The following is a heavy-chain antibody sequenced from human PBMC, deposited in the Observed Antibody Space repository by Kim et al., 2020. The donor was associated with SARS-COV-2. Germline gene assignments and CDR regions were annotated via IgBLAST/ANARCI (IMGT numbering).Heavy chain of an antibody. J-gene: IGHJ3*02. CDR3: AREDCSSTSCHGAEGAFDI. D-gene: IGHD2-2*01. CDR1: GFTFSSYW. V-gene: IGHV3-7*01. CDR2: IKQDGSEK. Sequence: GGSLRLSCAASGFTFSSYWMSWVRQAPGKGLEWVANIKQDGSEKYYVDSVKGRFTISRDNAKNSLYLQMNSLRAVDTAVYYCAREDCSSTSCHGAEGAFDIWGQGTSVTVSS.